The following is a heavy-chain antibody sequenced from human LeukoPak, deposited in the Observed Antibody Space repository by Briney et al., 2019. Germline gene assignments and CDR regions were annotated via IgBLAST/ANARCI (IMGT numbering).Heavy chain of an antibody. CDR3: VKDAEVAGYGYSY. Sequence: SETLSLTCAVSGGSISSSNWWSWVRQPPGKGLEWIGEIYHSGSTNYNPSLKSRLTISLDTSKNQVSLNLTSVTAADTALYYCVKDAEVAGYGYSYWGQGALVTVSS. V-gene: IGHV4-4*02. CDR2: IYHSGST. CDR1: GGSISSSNW. J-gene: IGHJ4*02. D-gene: IGHD5-18*01.